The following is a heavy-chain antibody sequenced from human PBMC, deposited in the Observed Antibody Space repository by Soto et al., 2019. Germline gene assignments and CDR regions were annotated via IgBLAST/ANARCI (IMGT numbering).Heavy chain of an antibody. CDR1: GFTFGDYA. CDR2: IRSKAYGGTT. J-gene: IGHJ6*02. CDR3: AKDGASGSYPPYYYFGMDV. D-gene: IGHD1-26*01. V-gene: IGHV3-49*04. Sequence: PGGSLRLSCTASGFTFGDYAMSWVRQAPGKGLEWVGFIRSKAYGGTTEYAASVKGRFTISRDNSKNTLRLQMNSLRADDTAVYYCAKDGASGSYPPYYYFGMDVWGQGTTVTVSS.